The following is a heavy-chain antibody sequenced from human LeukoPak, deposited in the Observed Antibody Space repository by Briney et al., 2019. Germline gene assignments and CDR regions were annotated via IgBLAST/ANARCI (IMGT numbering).Heavy chain of an antibody. J-gene: IGHJ4*02. V-gene: IGHV4-34*01. CDR3: ATSLGRQLEAQGQGY. Sequence: KPSETLSLTCAVYGGSFSGYYWSWIRQPPGKGLEWIGEINHSGSTNYNPSLKSRVTISVDTSKNQFSLKLSSVTAADTAVYYCATSLGRQLEAQGQGYWGQGTLVTVSS. CDR2: INHSGST. CDR1: GGSFSGYY. D-gene: IGHD6-13*01.